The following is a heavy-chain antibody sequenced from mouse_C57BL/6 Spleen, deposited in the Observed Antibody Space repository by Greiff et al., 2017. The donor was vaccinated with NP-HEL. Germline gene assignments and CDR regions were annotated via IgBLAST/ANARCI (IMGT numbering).Heavy chain of an antibody. J-gene: IGHJ4*01. CDR3: ARRITTALDY. V-gene: IGHV1-69*01. Sequence: QVQLQQPGAELVMPGASVKLSCTASGYTFTSYWMHWVKQRPGQGLEWIGEIDPSDSYTNYNQKFKGKSTLTVDKSSSTAYMQLSSLTSEDSAVYYCARRITTALDYWGQGTSVTVSS. CDR1: GYTFTSYW. D-gene: IGHD1-2*01. CDR2: IDPSDSYT.